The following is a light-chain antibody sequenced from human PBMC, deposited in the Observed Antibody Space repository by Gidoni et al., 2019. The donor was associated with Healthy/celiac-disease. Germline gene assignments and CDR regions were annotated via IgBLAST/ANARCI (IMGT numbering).Light chain of an antibody. CDR1: SSDVGGYDY. CDR2: EVN. Sequence: QSALTQPPSASGSPGQSVTISCTGTSSDVGGYDYVSWYQQHPGKAPQLMIYEVNTRPSGVPDRFSGSKSGNTASLIVSGLQAEDEADYYCSSYAGSSDWVFGGGTKLTVL. V-gene: IGLV2-8*01. J-gene: IGLJ3*02. CDR3: SSYAGSSDWV.